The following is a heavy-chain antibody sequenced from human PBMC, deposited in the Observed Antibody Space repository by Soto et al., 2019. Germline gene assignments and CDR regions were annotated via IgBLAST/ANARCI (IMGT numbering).Heavy chain of an antibody. CDR3: ANLPLYGSGFDC. CDR1: GFTFDDYA. Sequence: EAQLVESGGGLVQPGRSLRLSCVASGFTFDDYAIHWVRQAPGKGLEWVSGISWNGAATGYADSVKGRFTISRDNAKNCLYLQMSSLRTEDTAIYYCANLPLYGSGFDCWGQGTLGTVSS. V-gene: IGHV3-9*01. J-gene: IGHJ4*02. D-gene: IGHD3-10*01. CDR2: ISWNGAAT.